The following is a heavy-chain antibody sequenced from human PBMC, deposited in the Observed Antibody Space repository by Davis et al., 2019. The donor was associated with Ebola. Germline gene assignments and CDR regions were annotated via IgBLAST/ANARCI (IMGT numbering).Heavy chain of an antibody. D-gene: IGHD3-3*01. Sequence: SSVNVSCKASLCTFTPYAISLVRQVPGQGLEWMGGIIPMFGILNYAQKFQDRVTITADNSTYTSDMELSSLRSDDTAVYYCAIDTEVVIIDYGMDVWGQGTTVTVSS. CDR2: IIPMFGIL. CDR1: LCTFTPYA. CDR3: AIDTEVVIIDYGMDV. V-gene: IGHV1-69*10. J-gene: IGHJ6*02.